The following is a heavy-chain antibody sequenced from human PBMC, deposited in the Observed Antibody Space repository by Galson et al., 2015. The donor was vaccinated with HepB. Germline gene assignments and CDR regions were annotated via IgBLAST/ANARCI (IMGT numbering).Heavy chain of an antibody. CDR3: ARDRDYDFLSAFYAMDV. J-gene: IGHJ6*02. CDR2: IWYDGSNK. CDR1: GFIFNNYG. V-gene: IGHV3-33*01. Sequence: SLRLSCAASGFIFNNYGMHWVRQAPGKGLEWVAVIWYDGSNKYYVDSVKGRFTISGDNSKNTLYLQMNSLRDEDTAVYYCARDRDYDFLSAFYAMDVRGQGTAVTVSS. D-gene: IGHD3-3*01.